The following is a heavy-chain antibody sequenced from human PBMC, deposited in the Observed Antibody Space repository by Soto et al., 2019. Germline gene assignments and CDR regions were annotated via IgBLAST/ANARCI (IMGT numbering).Heavy chain of an antibody. D-gene: IGHD3-16*02. Sequence: QVQLVQSGAEVKKPGSSVKVSCRASGGTFSSYAISWVRQAPGQGLEWMGGSIPIFGTANYAQKFQGRVTITADESTSTAYMELSSLRSEDTAVYYCARGSYDYVWGSYRQTNLDYWGQGTLVTVSS. CDR1: GGTFSSYA. V-gene: IGHV1-69*01. CDR2: SIPIFGTA. J-gene: IGHJ4*02. CDR3: ARGSYDYVWGSYRQTNLDY.